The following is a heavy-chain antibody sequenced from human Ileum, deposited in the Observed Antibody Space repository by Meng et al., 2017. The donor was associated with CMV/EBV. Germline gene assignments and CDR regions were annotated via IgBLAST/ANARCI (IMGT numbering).Heavy chain of an antibody. Sequence: GESLKISCAVSGLGVSDNYMVWVRQPPGKGLEWVSTLYMGSSHYAASVEDRFFISRDNSKNMVFLQMNSLTTKDTAVYYCSREEMGAWRGYFDYWGQGILVTVSS. CDR1: GLGVSDNY. V-gene: IGHV3-53*01. CDR3: SREEMGAWRGYFDY. CDR2: LYMGSS. D-gene: IGHD3-3*01. J-gene: IGHJ4*02.